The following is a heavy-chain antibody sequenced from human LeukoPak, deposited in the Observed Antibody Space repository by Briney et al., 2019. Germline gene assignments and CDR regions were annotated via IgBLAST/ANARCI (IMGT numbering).Heavy chain of an antibody. CDR2: IYSGGST. CDR1: GFTFSSYG. J-gene: IGHJ4*02. Sequence: GGSLRLSCAASGFTFSSYGMSWVRQAPGKGLEWVSLIYSGGSTYYADSVKGRFTISRDNSKNTLYLQMNSLRAEDTAVYYCAKDSRSDYYDSSGYRGYFDYWGQGTLVTVSS. CDR3: AKDSRSDYYDSSGYRGYFDY. D-gene: IGHD3-22*01. V-gene: IGHV3-66*02.